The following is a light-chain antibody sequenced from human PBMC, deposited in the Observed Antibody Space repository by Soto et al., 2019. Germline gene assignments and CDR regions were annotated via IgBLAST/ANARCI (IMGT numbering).Light chain of an antibody. V-gene: IGKV4-1*01. CDR2: WAS. CDR3: QQYYTTPFT. J-gene: IGKJ3*01. CDR1: QDLLYSPANKKY. Sequence: DIVMTQSPDSLAVSLGERATIHCKSSQDLLYSPANKKYLAWYKHRPGHPPQLLIYWASTRESGVPDRFSGRESGTDFTLTISSLQAEDVAVYYCQQYYTTPFTFGPGTTLEIK.